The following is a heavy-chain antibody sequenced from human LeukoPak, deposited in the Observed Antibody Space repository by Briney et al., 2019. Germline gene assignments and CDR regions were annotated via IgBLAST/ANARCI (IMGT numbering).Heavy chain of an antibody. D-gene: IGHD2-21*02. J-gene: IGHJ4*02. CDR2: MNPNSGGT. CDR1: GYTFTGYY. Sequence: GASVKVSCKASGYTFTGYYMHWVRQAPGQGLEWMGWMNPNSGGTNYAQKFQGRVTMTRDTSISTAYMELRSLRSDDTAVYYCARGPPIVVVTAMGGFDYWGQGTLVTVSS. CDR3: ARGPPIVVVTAMGGFDY. V-gene: IGHV1-2*02.